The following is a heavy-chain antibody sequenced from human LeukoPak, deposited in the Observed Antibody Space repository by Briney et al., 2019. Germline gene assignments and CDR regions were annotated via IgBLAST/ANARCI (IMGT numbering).Heavy chain of an antibody. V-gene: IGHV3-48*01. D-gene: IGHD6-19*01. CDR2: ISGSSSTI. CDR1: GFSFSSNS. CDR3: AKGRQWLGLDY. J-gene: IGHJ4*02. Sequence: GGSLRLSCAASGFSFSSNSMNWVRQAPGKGLEWVSYISGSSSTIYYADSVKGRFTISRDNAKNSLYLQMNSLRAEDTAVYYCAKGRQWLGLDYWGQGTLVTVSS.